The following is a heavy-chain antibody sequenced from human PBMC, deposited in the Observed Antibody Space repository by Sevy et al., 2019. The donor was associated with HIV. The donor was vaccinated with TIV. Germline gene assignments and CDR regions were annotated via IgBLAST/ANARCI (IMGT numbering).Heavy chain of an antibody. CDR1: GFTFSSYS. CDR3: ARSGGSPTTVAYFDY. Sequence: GGSLRLSCAASGFTFSSYSMNWVRQAPGKGLEWVSYISSSSSTIYYADSVKGRFTISRDNAMNSLYLQMNSLRAEDTAVYYCARSGGSPTTVAYFDYWGQGTLVTVSS. V-gene: IGHV3-48*04. CDR2: ISSSSSTI. J-gene: IGHJ4*02. D-gene: IGHD4-17*01.